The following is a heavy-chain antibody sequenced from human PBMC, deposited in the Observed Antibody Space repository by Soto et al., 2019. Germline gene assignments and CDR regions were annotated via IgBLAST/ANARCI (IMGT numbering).Heavy chain of an antibody. V-gene: IGHV1-69*13. J-gene: IGHJ4*02. CDR3: AKNSYDSSGYYYYFDY. Sequence: ASVKVSCKASGGTFSSYAISWVRQAPGQGLEWMGGIIPIFGTANYAQKFQGRVTITADEPTSTAYMELSSLRSEDTAVYYCAKNSYDSSGYYYYFDYWGQGTLVTVSS. CDR2: IIPIFGTA. CDR1: GGTFSSYA. D-gene: IGHD3-22*01.